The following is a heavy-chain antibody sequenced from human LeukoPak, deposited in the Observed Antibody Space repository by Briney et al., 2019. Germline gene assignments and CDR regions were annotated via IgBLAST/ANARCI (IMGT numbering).Heavy chain of an antibody. D-gene: IGHD5-24*01. J-gene: IGHJ4*02. CDR3: ARDGGEI. CDR2: VNPKNGDT. CDR1: GYTFTGFY. V-gene: IGHV1-2*02. Sequence: GASVKVSCKAPGYTFTGFYMHWLRQAPGQGLQWMGWVNPKNGDTTYAQKFQGRVTMTRDTSISAAYMELRSLRSDDTAVYYCARDGGEIWGQGTLVTVSS.